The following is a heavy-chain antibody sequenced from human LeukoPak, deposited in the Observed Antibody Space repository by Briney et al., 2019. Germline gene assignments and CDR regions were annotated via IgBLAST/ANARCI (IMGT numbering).Heavy chain of an antibody. CDR3: ASLITTYDAFDI. J-gene: IGHJ3*02. V-gene: IGHV3-48*01. Sequence: PGGSLRLSCAASGFSFSDYSMNWVRQAPGKGLEWVPYISSRSSTIYYADSVKGRFTISRDNAKNPLYLQMNSLRAEDTAVYYCASLITTYDAFDIWGQGTMVTVSS. CDR1: GFSFSDYS. D-gene: IGHD3-16*01. CDR2: ISSRSSTI.